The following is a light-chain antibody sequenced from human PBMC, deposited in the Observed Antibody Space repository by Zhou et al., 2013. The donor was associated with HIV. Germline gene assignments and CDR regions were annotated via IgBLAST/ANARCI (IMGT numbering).Light chain of an antibody. CDR2: DAS. Sequence: EIVLTRSPATLSLSPGERATLSCRASQSVRTYLAWYQQRPGQAPRLLIYDASNRATGIPARFSGSGSGTDFTLTISSLEPEDFAVYYCQQRSNWPSWTFGQGTKVEIK. V-gene: IGKV3-11*01. J-gene: IGKJ1*01. CDR3: QQRSNWPSWT. CDR1: QSVRTY.